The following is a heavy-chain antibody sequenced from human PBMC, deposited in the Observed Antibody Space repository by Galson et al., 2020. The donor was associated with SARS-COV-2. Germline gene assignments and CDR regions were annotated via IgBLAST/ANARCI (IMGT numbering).Heavy chain of an antibody. J-gene: IGHJ5*02. CDR2: IYWDDDK. Sequence: SGPTLVKPTQTLTLTCTFSDFSLSTIGVSVGWIRQPPGKALEWLGLIYWDDDKRYSPSLKNRLTITKDTSKNQVVLTVANMNTVDTATDYCVHRQEDGRSAGHVLDTWAQGTQVTVSS. D-gene: IGHD1-1*01. V-gene: IGHV2-5*02. CDR3: VHRQEDGRSAGHVLDT. CDR1: DFSLSTIGVS.